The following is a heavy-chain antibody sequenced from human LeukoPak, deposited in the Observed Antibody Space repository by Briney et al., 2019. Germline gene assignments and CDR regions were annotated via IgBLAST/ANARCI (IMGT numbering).Heavy chain of an antibody. J-gene: IGHJ6*03. D-gene: IGHD6-19*01. CDR1: GYTFTSYG. V-gene: IGHV1-18*01. CDR3: ARTHSSGWYSVGSYYMDV. CDR2: ISAYNGNP. Sequence: ASVKVSCKASGYTFTSYGISWVRQAPGQGLEWMGWISAYNGNPHHAQKPQGRVTMTTDTSTSTAYMDLRSLRSDDTAVYYCARTHSSGWYSVGSYYMDVWGKGTTVTVSS.